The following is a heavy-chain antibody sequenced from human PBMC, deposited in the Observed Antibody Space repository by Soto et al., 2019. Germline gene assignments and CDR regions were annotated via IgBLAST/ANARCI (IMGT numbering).Heavy chain of an antibody. Sequence: ASVKVSCKASGYTFTSYDINWVRQATGQGLEWMGWMNPNSGNTGYAQKFQGRVTMTRNTSISTAYMELSSLRSEDTAVYYCAREPYYDFWSGYPRGMDVCGQGTTVTV. V-gene: IGHV1-8*01. CDR2: MNPNSGNT. CDR3: AREPYYDFWSGYPRGMDV. J-gene: IGHJ6*02. D-gene: IGHD3-3*01. CDR1: GYTFTSYD.